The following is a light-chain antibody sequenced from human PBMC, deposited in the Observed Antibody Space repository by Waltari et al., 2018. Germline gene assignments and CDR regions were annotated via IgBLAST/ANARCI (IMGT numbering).Light chain of an antibody. J-gene: IGKJ4*01. CDR3: QQYGRSPLT. V-gene: IGKV3-20*01. Sequence: EIVLTQSPGTLSLSPGDRATLSCRASQSVSSNFLAWYQQKPGQAPRLLIYGASSRATGIPDKFIGSGSGTDFTLTINRLEPEDFAVYYCQQYGRSPLTFGGGTKVEIK. CDR2: GAS. CDR1: QSVSSNF.